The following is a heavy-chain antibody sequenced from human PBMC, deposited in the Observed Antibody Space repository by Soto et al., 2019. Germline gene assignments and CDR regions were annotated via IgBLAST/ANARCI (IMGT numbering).Heavy chain of an antibody. J-gene: IGHJ4*02. D-gene: IGHD3-16*01. V-gene: IGHV3-30-3*01. CDR2: ISYDGSNK. CDR1: GFTFSSYA. CDR3: ARGFGSHFDY. Sequence: QVQLVESGGGVVQPGRSLRLSCAASGFTFSSYAMHWVRQAPGKGLEWVAVISYDGSNKYYADSVKGRFTISRDNSKNTLYLQMTSLRAEDTAVYYCARGFGSHFDYWGQGTLVTVSS.